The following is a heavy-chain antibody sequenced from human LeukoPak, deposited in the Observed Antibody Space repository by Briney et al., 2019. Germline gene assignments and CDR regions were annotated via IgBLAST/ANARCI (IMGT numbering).Heavy chain of an antibody. J-gene: IGHJ3*02. CDR1: GGSISSNIYY. Sequence: PSETLSLTCTVSGGSISSNIYYWAWIRQPPGMGLEWIGNIFYSGNTYYNPSLQSRVTASVDTSKNQFSLKLSSVTAADTAVYYCATYPKSYSSGWTALDIWGQGTMVTVSS. V-gene: IGHV4-39*01. CDR2: IFYSGNT. D-gene: IGHD6-19*01. CDR3: ATYPKSYSSGWTALDI.